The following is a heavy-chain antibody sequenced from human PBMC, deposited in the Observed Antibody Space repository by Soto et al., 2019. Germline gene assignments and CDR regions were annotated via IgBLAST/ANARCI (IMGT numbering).Heavy chain of an antibody. J-gene: IGHJ5*02. CDR1: GFSFSNYA. D-gene: IGHD4-17*01. V-gene: IGHV3-23*01. CDR3: VKDSADYGDHH. Sequence: GGSLRLSCAASGFSFSNYAMNWVRQAPGKGLELVSFISGSRNDGITKYVDSVKGRFTISRDNSKNTLYLQMSSLRAEDKDVYFFVKDSADYGDHHWGQGTLVTVSS. CDR2: ISGSRNDGIT.